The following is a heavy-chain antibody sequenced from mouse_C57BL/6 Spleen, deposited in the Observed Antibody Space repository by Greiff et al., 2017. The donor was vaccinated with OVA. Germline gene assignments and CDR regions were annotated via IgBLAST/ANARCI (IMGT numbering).Heavy chain of an antibody. D-gene: IGHD2-5*01. CDR2: INPNYGTT. J-gene: IGHJ2*01. V-gene: IGHV1-39*01. CDR1: GYSFTDYN. Sequence: VQLQQSGPELVKPGASVKISCKASGYSFTDYNMHWVKQSNGKRLEWIGVINPNYGTTSDNQKLKGKATLTVDNSSSTAYMQLNSLTSEDSAVYYCARGTYSKFDYWGQGITLTVSA. CDR3: ARGTYSKFDY.